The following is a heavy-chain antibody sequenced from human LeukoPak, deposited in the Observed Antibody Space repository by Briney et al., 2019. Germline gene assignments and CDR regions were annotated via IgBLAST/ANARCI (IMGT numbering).Heavy chain of an antibody. CDR3: ASDWYCTNGVCYRKEAFDI. J-gene: IGHJ3*02. D-gene: IGHD2-8*01. V-gene: IGHV4-4*07. Sequence: PETLSLTCTVSGGSISSYYWSWIRQPAGKGLEWIGRIYTSGSTNYNPSLKSRVTMSVDTSKNQFSLKLSSVTAADTAVYYCASDWYCTNGVCYRKEAFDIWGQGTMVTVSS. CDR2: IYTSGST. CDR1: GGSISSYY.